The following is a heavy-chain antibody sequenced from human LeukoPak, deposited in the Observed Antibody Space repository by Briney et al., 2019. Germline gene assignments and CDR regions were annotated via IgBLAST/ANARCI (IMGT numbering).Heavy chain of an antibody. V-gene: IGHV3-66*01. CDR1: GFTFSSYW. D-gene: IGHD4-17*01. Sequence: GGSLRLSCAASGFTFSSYWMHWVRQAPGKGLEWVSVIYSGGSTHYADSVKGRFTISRDNSKNTLYLQMNSLRAEDTAVYYCARYHADSVAGFDPWGQGTQVTVSS. CDR3: ARYHADSVAGFDP. J-gene: IGHJ5*02. CDR2: IYSGGST.